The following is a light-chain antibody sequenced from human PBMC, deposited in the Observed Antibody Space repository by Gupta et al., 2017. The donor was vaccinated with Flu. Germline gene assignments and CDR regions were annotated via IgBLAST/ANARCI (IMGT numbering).Light chain of an antibody. Sequence: QSVLTPPPSVSAASGQKVTISCSGSSSNIGNNYVSWYQQLPGTAPKLLIYEDDKRPSGIVDRFSGSKSGTSATLGITGLQAGDEADYYCAAWDSSLRATVFGGGTTVTVL. V-gene: IGLV1-51*02. J-gene: IGLJ3*02. CDR1: SSNIGNNY. CDR3: AAWDSSLRATV. CDR2: EDD.